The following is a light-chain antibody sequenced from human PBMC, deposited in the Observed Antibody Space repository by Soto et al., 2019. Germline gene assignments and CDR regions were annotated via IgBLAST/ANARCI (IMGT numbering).Light chain of an antibody. V-gene: IGKV3-11*01. J-gene: IGKJ4*01. CDR2: DAS. CDR1: QSVSSY. CDR3: QQRSNWPPLT. Sequence: EIVXTQSPXTXSXSPGERATLSCRASQSVSSYLAWYQQKPGQAPRLLIYDASNRATGIPARFSGSGSGTDFTLTISSLEPEDFAVYYCQQRSNWPPLTFGGGTKVEIK.